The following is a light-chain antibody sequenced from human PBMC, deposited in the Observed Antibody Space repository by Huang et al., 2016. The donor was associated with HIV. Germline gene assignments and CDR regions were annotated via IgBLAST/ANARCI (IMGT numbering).Light chain of an antibody. V-gene: IGKV3-11*01. J-gene: IGKJ4*01. CDR3: QQRSIWPPAFT. Sequence: ELVLTQSPATLSLSPGERATLSCRASQSVSSYLAWYQQKPGQAPRRLIYDTSNRASGIPARFRGSGAGTDFTLTISSLEPEDFAVYYCQQRSIWPPAFTFGGGTKVEIK. CDR2: DTS. CDR1: QSVSSY.